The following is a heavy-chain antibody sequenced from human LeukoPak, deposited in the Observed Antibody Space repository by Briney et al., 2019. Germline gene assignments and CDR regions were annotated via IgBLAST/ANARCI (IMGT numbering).Heavy chain of an antibody. CDR2: ISGSGGST. CDR3: AKVQHEYGVY. CDR1: VSTFSSYA. D-gene: IGHD4-17*01. J-gene: IGHJ4*02. V-gene: IGHV3-23*01. Sequence: GGSLRLSCAASVSTFSSYAMSWVRQAPGKGLEWVSAISGSGGSTYYADSVKGRFTISRDNSKNTLYLQMNSLRAEDTAVYYCAKVQHEYGVYWGQGTLVTVSS.